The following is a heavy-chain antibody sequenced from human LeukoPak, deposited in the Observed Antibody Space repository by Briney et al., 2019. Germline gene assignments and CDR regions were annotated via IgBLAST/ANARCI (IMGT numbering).Heavy chain of an antibody. J-gene: IGHJ6*02. D-gene: IGHD5-12*01. CDR1: GGTFSSYA. V-gene: IGHV1-69*04. Sequence: SVKVPCKASGGTFSSYAISWVRQAPGQGLEWMGRIIPILGIANCAQKFQGRVTITADKSTSTAYMELSSLRSEDTAVYYCARDRATWATYYYGMDVWGQGTTVTASS. CDR2: IIPILGIA. CDR3: ARDRATWATYYYGMDV.